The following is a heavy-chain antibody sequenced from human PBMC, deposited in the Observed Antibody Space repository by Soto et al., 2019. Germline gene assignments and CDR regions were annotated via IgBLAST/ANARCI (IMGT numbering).Heavy chain of an antibody. V-gene: IGHV3-30*18. J-gene: IGHJ4*02. Sequence: QVQLVESGGGVVQPGRSLRLSCAASGFTFSSYGMHWVRQAPGKGLEWVAVISYDGSNKYYADSVKGRFTISRDNSKNTLYLQMNSLRAEDTAVYYCAKDRSSSWDYFDYWGQGTLVTVSS. CDR2: ISYDGSNK. D-gene: IGHD6-13*01. CDR3: AKDRSSSWDYFDY. CDR1: GFTFSSYG.